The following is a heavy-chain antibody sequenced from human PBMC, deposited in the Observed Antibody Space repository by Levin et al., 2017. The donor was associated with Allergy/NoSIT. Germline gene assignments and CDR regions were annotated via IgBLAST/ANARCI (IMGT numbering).Heavy chain of an antibody. V-gene: IGHV3-23*01. J-gene: IGHJ5*02. D-gene: IGHD3-16*01. CDR1: GFTFSSYA. CDR2: ISGGGGST. Sequence: GGSLRLSCAASGFTFSSYAMSWVRQAPGKGLEWVSSISGGGGSTYYADSVKGRFTTSRDNSQNTLYLQMNSLRAEDTAVYYCAKDLGIFLTIGWTAWGQGTLVTVSS. CDR3: AKDLGIFLTIGWTA.